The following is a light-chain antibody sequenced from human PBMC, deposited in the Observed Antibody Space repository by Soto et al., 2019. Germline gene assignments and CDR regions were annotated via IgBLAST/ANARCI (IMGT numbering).Light chain of an antibody. CDR1: SSNIGSNT. CDR2: SNN. V-gene: IGLV1-44*01. Sequence: QSVLTQPPSASGTPGQRVTISCSGSSSNIGSNTVNWYQQLPGAAPKLLIYSNNQRPSGVPDRFSGSMSGTSASLAISGLQSEDEADYYCAAWEDSLNGHVVFGGGTKLTVL. J-gene: IGLJ2*01. CDR3: AAWEDSLNGHVV.